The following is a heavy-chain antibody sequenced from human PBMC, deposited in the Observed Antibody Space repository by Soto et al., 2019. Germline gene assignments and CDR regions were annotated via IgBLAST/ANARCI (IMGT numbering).Heavy chain of an antibody. D-gene: IGHD6-6*01. CDR3: AIYSSSSPYYFDY. CDR2: FDPEDGET. CDR1: GYTLTELS. J-gene: IGHJ4*02. Sequence: RASVKVSCKVSGYTLTELSMHWVRQAPGKGLEWMGGFDPEDGETIYAQKFQGRVTMTEDTSTDTAYMELSSLRSEDTAVYYCAIYSSSSPYYFDYWGQGTLVTVSS. V-gene: IGHV1-24*01.